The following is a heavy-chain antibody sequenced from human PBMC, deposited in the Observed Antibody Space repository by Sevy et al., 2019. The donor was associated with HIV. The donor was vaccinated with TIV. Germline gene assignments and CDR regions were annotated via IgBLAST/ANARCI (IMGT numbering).Heavy chain of an antibody. CDR2: INHSGST. Sequence: SETLSLTCAVYGGSFSGYYWSWIRQPPGKGLEWIGEINHSGSTNYNPPLKSRVTISVDTSKNQFSLKLSSVTAADTAVYYCARGVQLWFGWFDPWGQGTLVTVSS. CDR1: GGSFSGYY. D-gene: IGHD5-18*01. V-gene: IGHV4-34*01. CDR3: ARGVQLWFGWFDP. J-gene: IGHJ5*02.